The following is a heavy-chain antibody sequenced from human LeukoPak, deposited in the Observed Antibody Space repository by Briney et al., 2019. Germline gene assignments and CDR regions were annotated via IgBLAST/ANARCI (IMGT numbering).Heavy chain of an antibody. V-gene: IGHV4-39*01. CDR3: ARLDGDGFDPRIYYYYYYMDV. CDR2: IYYSGST. Sequence: SETLSLTCSVSGGSISSSRYYWGWIRQPPGKGLEWIGNIYYSGSTYYNPSLKSRVTISVDTSKNQFSLKLSSVTAADTAVYHCARLDGDGFDPRIYYYYYYMDVWGKETTVTVSS. J-gene: IGHJ6*03. CDR1: GGSISSSRYY. D-gene: IGHD5-24*01.